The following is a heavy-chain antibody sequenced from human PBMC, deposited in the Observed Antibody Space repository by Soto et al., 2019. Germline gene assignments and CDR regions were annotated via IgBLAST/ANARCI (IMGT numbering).Heavy chain of an antibody. CDR3: ASSYGSGYRAFDY. Sequence: QVQLVQSGAEVKKPGSSVRVSCKASGDTFTFYSINWVRQAPGLGLEWMGRINPILSMSNYAQRFQGRVMMTADKSTSTAYMELSSLRSEDTAMYYCASSYGSGYRAFDYWGQGALVTVSS. D-gene: IGHD3-10*01. J-gene: IGHJ4*02. V-gene: IGHV1-69*02. CDR2: INPILSMS. CDR1: GDTFTFYS.